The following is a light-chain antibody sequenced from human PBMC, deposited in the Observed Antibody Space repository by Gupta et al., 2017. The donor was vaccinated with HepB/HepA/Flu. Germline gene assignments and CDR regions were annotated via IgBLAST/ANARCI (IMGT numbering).Light chain of an antibody. CDR2: AAS. J-gene: IGKJ2*01. CDR3: QQANSLPPRYT. CDR1: QGFTTW. Sequence: VQLTPSPSSVSASVGDRVTITCRASQGFTTWLAWYQQKPGKAPKLLIYAASSLQSGVPSRFSGSGSGTHFTLTIRSLQPEDFATYDCQQANSLPPRYTFGQGTKLEIK. V-gene: IGKV1-12*01.